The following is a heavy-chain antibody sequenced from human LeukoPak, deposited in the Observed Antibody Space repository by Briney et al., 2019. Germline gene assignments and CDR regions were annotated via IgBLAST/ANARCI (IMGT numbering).Heavy chain of an antibody. J-gene: IGHJ6*02. Sequence: GGSLRLSCAASGFTFSSYAMHWVHQAPGKGLEWVAVISYDGSNKYYADSVKGRFTISRDNSKNTLYLQMNSLRAEDTAVYYCAREPYDILTGYKGYYYYGMDVWGQGTTVTVSS. CDR1: GFTFSSYA. D-gene: IGHD3-9*01. CDR2: ISYDGSNK. CDR3: AREPYDILTGYKGYYYYGMDV. V-gene: IGHV3-30*04.